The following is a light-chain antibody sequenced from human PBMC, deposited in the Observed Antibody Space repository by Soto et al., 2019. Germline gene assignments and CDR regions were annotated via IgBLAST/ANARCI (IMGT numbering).Light chain of an antibody. V-gene: IGLV2-14*01. CDR2: GVS. CDR1: SSDVGGYNF. CDR3: SSKTSSSAYVV. Sequence: QSALTQPASVSGSPGQSITISCTGTSSDVGGYNFVSWYQHHPGKAPKLLIYGVSNRPSGVSDRFSGSKSGNTASLTISGLQAEDEADYYCSSKTSSSAYVVLGGGTKVTVL. J-gene: IGLJ2*01.